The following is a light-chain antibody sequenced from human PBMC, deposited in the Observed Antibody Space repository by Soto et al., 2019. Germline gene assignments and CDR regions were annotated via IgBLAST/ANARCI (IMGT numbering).Light chain of an antibody. Sequence: QSVLTQPASVFGSPGQSITISCTGTSGDVGGYNYVSWYQQHPGKAPKLMIYEVSNRPSGVSNRFSGSKSGNTASLNISGLQAEDEADYYCSSYTSSSTLYVFGTGTKLTAL. CDR1: SGDVGGYNY. V-gene: IGLV2-14*01. J-gene: IGLJ1*01. CDR2: EVS. CDR3: SSYTSSSTLYV.